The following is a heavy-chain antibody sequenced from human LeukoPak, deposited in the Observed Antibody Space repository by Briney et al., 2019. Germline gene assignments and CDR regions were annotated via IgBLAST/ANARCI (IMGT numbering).Heavy chain of an antibody. J-gene: IGHJ4*02. Sequence: GGSLRLSCAASGFTFSSYAMSWVRQAPGKGLEWVSAISGSGGSTYYADSVKGRFTISRNNSKNTLYLQMNSLRAEDTAVYYCARFPRLQYYFDYWGQGTLVTVSS. V-gene: IGHV3-23*01. CDR3: ARFPRLQYYFDY. CDR2: ISGSGGST. CDR1: GFTFSSYA. D-gene: IGHD3-10*01.